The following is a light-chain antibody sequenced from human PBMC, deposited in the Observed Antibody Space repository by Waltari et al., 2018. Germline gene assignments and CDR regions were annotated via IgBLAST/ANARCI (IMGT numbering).Light chain of an antibody. J-gene: IGLJ2*01. Sequence: QSALTQPPSASGSPGQSVTISCTGTSSDVGGYNYVPWYQQHPGKAPKLMIYEVNKRPSGVPDRFSGSKSDNTASLTVSGLQAEDEADYYCSSYAGSNTVVFGGGTKLTVL. V-gene: IGLV2-8*01. CDR3: SSYAGSNTVV. CDR1: SSDVGGYNY. CDR2: EVN.